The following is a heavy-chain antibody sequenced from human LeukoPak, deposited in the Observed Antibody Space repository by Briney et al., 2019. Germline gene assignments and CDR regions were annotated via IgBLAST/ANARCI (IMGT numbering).Heavy chain of an antibody. CDR2: ISSGRSGPI. CDR3: AKDLVRGVTVY. CDR1: GFSFSEYY. V-gene: IGHV3-11*05. Sequence: GGSLRLSCAASGFSFSEYYMSWIRQAPGEGLEWIAYISSGRSGPIYTNHADSVKGRFSISRDNTKNSLSLQMDSLRAEDTAVYYCAKDLVRGVTVYWGQGTLVTVSS. J-gene: IGHJ4*02. D-gene: IGHD3-10*01.